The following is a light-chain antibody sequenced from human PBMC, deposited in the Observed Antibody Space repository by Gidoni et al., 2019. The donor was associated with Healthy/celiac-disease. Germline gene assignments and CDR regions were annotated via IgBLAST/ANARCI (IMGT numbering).Light chain of an antibody. J-gene: IGLJ2*01. CDR2: SNN. CDR1: SSNIGSNT. CDR3: AAWDDSLNGHVV. V-gene: IGLV1-44*01. Sequence: QSVLTQPPSASGTPGQMVTISCSGSSSNIGSNTVNWYQQLPGTAPKLLIYSNNQRPSGVPDRFSGFKSGTSASLAISGLQSEDEADYYCAAWDDSLNGHVVFGGGTKLTVL.